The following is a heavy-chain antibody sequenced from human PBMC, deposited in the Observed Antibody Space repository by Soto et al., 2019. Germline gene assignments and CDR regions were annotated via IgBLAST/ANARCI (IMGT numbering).Heavy chain of an antibody. CDR2: ISSSSSYI. J-gene: IGHJ6*02. D-gene: IGHD2-2*01. CDR1: GFTFSSYI. V-gene: IGHV3-21*01. CDR3: ARARRYCSSTSCSPGYYGMDV. Sequence: GGSLRLSCAASGFTFSSYIMNWVRQSPGKGLEWVSSISSSSSYIYYADSVKGRFTISRDNAKNSLYLQMNSLRAEDTAVYYCARARRYCSSTSCSPGYYGMDVWGQGTTVTVSS.